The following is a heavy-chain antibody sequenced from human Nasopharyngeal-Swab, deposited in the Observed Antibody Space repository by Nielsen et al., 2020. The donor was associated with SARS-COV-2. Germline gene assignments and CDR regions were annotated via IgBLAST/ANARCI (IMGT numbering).Heavy chain of an antibody. V-gene: IGHV3-23*01. CDR1: GSSFRTYG. CDR2: ISGSGDVRGSGGST. J-gene: IGHJ4*02. D-gene: IGHD2/OR15-2a*01. Sequence: GGSLRLSCVASGSSFRTYGMSWVRQAPGKGLEWVAAISGSGDVRGSGGSTYYADSVKGRFTISRDNSKNTLSLQMNSLRAEDTAVYYCAKDLRGPYFFWGQGTLVTVSS. CDR3: AKDLRGPYFF.